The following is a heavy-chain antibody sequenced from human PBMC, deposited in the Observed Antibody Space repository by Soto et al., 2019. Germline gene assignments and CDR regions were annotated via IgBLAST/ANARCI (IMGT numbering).Heavy chain of an antibody. CDR3: ARDLALAFSTGGMDV. Sequence: GASVKVSCKASGYTFTGYYMHWVRQAPGQGLEWMGWINPNSGGTNYAQKFQGRVTMTRDTSISTAYMELSRLRSDDTAVYYCARDLALAFSTGGMDVWGQGTTVTVSS. CDR2: INPNSGGT. V-gene: IGHV1-2*02. CDR1: GYTFTGYY. J-gene: IGHJ6*02. D-gene: IGHD4-17*01.